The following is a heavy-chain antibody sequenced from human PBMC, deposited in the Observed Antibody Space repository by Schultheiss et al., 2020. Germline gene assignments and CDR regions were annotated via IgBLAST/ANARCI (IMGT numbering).Heavy chain of an antibody. V-gene: IGHV3-30*02. CDR2: IRYDGSNK. CDR3: ARVRETRDYGDYVMPITRPATYGYYMDV. Sequence: GESLKISCAASGFTFSSYGMHWVRQAPGKGLEWVAFIRYDGSNKYYADSVKGRFTISRDNSKNTLYLQMNSLRAEDTAVYYCARVRETRDYGDYVMPITRPATYGYYMDVWGKGTTVTVSS. CDR1: GFTFSSYG. D-gene: IGHD4-17*01. J-gene: IGHJ6*03.